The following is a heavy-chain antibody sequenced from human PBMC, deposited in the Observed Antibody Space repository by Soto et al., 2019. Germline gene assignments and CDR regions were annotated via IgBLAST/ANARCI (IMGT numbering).Heavy chain of an antibody. CDR3: ARDLSSSHFDY. J-gene: IGHJ4*02. V-gene: IGHV3-21*01. D-gene: IGHD6-13*01. CDR2: ISSSSSYI. Sequence: GGSLRLACAASGFTFSSYSMNWVRQAPGKGLEWVSSISSSSSYIYYADSVKGRFTISRDNAKNSLYLQMSSLRAEDTAVYYCARDLSSSHFDYWGQGTLVTVSS. CDR1: GFTFSSYS.